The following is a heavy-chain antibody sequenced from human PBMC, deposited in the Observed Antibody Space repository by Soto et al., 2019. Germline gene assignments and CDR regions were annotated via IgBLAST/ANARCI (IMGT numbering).Heavy chain of an antibody. J-gene: IGHJ4*02. D-gene: IGHD2-21*02. CDR3: ARSAYCGGDCYPYYFDY. CDR2: IWYDGSNK. CDR1: GFTFSSYG. V-gene: IGHV3-33*01. Sequence: QVQLVESGGGVVQPGRSLRLSCAASGFTFSSYGMHWVRQAPGKGLEWVAVIWYDGSNKYYADSVKGRFTISRDNSKNTLYLQMNSLRAEDTAVYYCARSAYCGGDCYPYYFDYWGQGTLVTVSS.